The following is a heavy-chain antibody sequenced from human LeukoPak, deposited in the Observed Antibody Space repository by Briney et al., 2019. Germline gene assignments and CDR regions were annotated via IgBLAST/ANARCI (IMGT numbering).Heavy chain of an antibody. D-gene: IGHD3-10*01. CDR3: ARGRGTYYYGSGSYYPYNWFDP. Sequence: ASVKVSCKASGYTFTSYGISWVRQAPGQGLEWMGWISAYNGNTNYAQKLQGRVTMTRDTSTSTVYMELSSLRSEDTAVYYCARGRGTYYYGSGSYYPYNWFDPWGQGTLVTVSS. J-gene: IGHJ5*02. CDR2: ISAYNGNT. V-gene: IGHV1-18*01. CDR1: GYTFTSYG.